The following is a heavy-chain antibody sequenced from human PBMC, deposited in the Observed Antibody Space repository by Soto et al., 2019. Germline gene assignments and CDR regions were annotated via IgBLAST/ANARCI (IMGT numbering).Heavy chain of an antibody. V-gene: IGHV1-24*01. CDR2: FDPEDGET. J-gene: IGHJ4*02. Sequence: GAPVKVSWKVVRYTPPELFMHWVRQAPGKGLEWMGGFDPEDGETIYAQKFQGRVTMTEDTSTDTAYIELSSLRSEDTAVYYCATRDPGHYWGQGTLVTVSS. CDR1: RYTPPELF. CDR3: ATRDPGHY.